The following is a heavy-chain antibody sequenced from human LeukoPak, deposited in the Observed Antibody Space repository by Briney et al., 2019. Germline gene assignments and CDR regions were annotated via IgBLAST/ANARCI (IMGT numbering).Heavy chain of an antibody. CDR3: AKERAGYTNPYYFDY. J-gene: IGHJ4*02. CDR2: TIGSGATT. CDR1: GFTFSDFA. V-gene: IGHV3-23*01. D-gene: IGHD3-16*02. Sequence: GGSLRLSCAASGFTFSDFAMSWVRQAPGKGLEWVSGTIGSGATTFYADSVKGRFTISRDNSKNTLYLHMNSLRAEDTAVYCCAKERAGYTNPYYFDYWGQGTLVTVSS.